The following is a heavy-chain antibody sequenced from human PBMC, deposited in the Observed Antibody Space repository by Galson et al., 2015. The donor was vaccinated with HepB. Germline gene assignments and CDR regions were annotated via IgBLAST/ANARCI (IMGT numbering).Heavy chain of an antibody. Sequence: SVKVSCKASGYTFTSYAMHWVRQAPGQRLEWMGRINTNTGNPTYAQGFTGRFVFSLDTSVSTAYLQISSLKAEDTAVYYCARTPSQQEFDYWGQGTLVTVSS. J-gene: IGHJ4*02. CDR1: GYTFTSYA. D-gene: IGHD6-13*01. CDR2: INTNTGNP. V-gene: IGHV7-4-1*02. CDR3: ARTPSQQEFDY.